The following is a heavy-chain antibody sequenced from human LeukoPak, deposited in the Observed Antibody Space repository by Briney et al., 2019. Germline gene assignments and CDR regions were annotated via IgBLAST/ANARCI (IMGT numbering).Heavy chain of an antibody. V-gene: IGHV6-1*01. CDR2: TYYRSKWYN. CDR1: GDSVSSNSAA. D-gene: IGHD3-3*01. Sequence: PSQTLSLTCAISGDSVSSNSAAWNWIRQSPSRGLEWLGRTYYRSKWYNDYAVSVKSRITINPDTSKNQFSLQLNSVTPEDTAVYYCAKNNPFQKDDLWSAYLQNVYFYYYMDVWGKGTTVTVSS. CDR3: AKNNPFQKDDLWSAYLQNVYFYYYMDV. J-gene: IGHJ6*03.